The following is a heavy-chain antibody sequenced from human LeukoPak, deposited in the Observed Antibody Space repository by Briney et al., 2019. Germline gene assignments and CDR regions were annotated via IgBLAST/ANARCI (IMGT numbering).Heavy chain of an antibody. V-gene: IGHV3-7*01. D-gene: IGHD2-2*01. CDR2: IKQDGSEK. J-gene: IGHJ3*02. CDR1: GFTFSSYW. CDR3: ARYQLQHLDAFDI. Sequence: GGSLRLSCAASGFTFSSYWMSWVRQAPGKGLEWVANIKQDGSEKYYVDSVKGRFTISRDNAKNSLYLQMNSLRAEDTAVYYCARYQLQHLDAFDIWGQGTMVTISS.